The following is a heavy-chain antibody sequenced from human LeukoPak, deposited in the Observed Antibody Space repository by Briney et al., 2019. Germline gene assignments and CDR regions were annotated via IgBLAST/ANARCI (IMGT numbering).Heavy chain of an antibody. D-gene: IGHD2/OR15-2a*01. V-gene: IGHV3-49*03. CDR1: GFTISSHD. CDR3: GNTARGPIDF. CDR2: IRRKAYGGTT. J-gene: IGHJ3*01. Sequence: SLTLTCTASGFTISSHDLWWFRQAPGKGLEWVGFIRRKAYGGTTEYAASVKGSFTISRDDSKSISYMQMNSLKIEDTGVYYCGNTARGPIDFWGQGTMVTVSS.